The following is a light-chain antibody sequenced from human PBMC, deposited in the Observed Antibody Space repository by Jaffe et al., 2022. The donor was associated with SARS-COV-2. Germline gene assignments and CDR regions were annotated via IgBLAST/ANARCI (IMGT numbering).Light chain of an antibody. CDR3: QSSDTSGTPVI. CDR1: ELPNQY. CDR2: KDS. Sequence: SYELTQPPSVSVSPGQTARITCSGDELPNQYVYWYQQKPGQAPVLLIYKDSERPSGIPERFSGSTSGTTVTMTISGVLAEDEADYYCQSSDTSGTPVIFGGGTKLTVL. J-gene: IGLJ2*01. V-gene: IGLV3-25*03.